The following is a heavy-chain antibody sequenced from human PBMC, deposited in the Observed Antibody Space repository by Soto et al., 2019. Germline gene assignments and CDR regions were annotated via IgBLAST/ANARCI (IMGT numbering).Heavy chain of an antibody. CDR3: ARVAMIVVVLTEGYFDY. Sequence: SVKVSCRASGGTFSSYAISWVRQAPGQGLEWMGGIIPIFGTANYAQKFQGRVTITADESTSTAYMELSSLRSEDTAVYYCARVAMIVVVLTEGYFDYWGQGTLVTVSS. CDR1: GGTFSSYA. CDR2: IIPIFGTA. J-gene: IGHJ4*02. D-gene: IGHD3-22*01. V-gene: IGHV1-69*13.